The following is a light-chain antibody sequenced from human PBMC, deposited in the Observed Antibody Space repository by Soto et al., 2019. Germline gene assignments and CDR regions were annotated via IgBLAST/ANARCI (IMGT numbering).Light chain of an antibody. Sequence: EIVLTQSPATLSVSPLEGVTLXCRASQSVSSNLAWYQQKPGQAPRLLMYGASNRATGIPARFSGSGSGTDFTLTISSLEPEDFAVYYCQQRSNWPPWTFGQGTKVDIK. J-gene: IGKJ1*01. CDR2: GAS. CDR3: QQRSNWPPWT. V-gene: IGKV3-11*01. CDR1: QSVSSN.